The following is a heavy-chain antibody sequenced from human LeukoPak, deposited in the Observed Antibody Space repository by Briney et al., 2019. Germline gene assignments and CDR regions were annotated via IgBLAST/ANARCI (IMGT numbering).Heavy chain of an antibody. CDR2: FDSDGTST. CDR1: GFTVSSCC. CDR3: AREKSDYYYYYGMDV. Sequence: PGGSLRLSCAVSGFTVSSCCMHWVRQAPGKELVWVSRFDSDGTSTSYADSVKGRFTISRDVAKNTLYLQMNSLRAEDTAVYYCAREKSDYYYYYGMDVWGQGTTVTVSS. J-gene: IGHJ6*02. V-gene: IGHV3-74*01.